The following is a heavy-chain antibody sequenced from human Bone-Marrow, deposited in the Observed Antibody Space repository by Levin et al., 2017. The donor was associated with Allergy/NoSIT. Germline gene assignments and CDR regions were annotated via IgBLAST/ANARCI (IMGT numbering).Heavy chain of an antibody. D-gene: IGHD2-2*01. CDR1: GFTFDDYA. Sequence: GGSLRLSCAASGFTFDDYAMHWVRQAPGKGLEWVSGISWNSGSIGYADSVKGRFTISRDNAKNSLYLQMNSLRAEDTALYYCAKDSAGQTESHCSSTSCYAFFGFGMDVWGQGTTVTVSS. V-gene: IGHV3-9*01. CDR2: ISWNSGSI. J-gene: IGHJ6*02. CDR3: AKDSAGQTESHCSSTSCYAFFGFGMDV.